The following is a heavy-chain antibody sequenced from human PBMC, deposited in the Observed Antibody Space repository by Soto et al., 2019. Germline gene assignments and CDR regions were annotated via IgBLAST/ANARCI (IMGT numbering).Heavy chain of an antibody. Sequence: QLHQQQWGAGLLKPSETLSLTCAVYGGSFSGYFWNWIRQSPGKGLEWIGKVNHNGRNNYNPSLKRRVTISLDMSKNKISLKWTSVTAADTAVYYCARGGSSDWQVAFDFWGQGTMVTVAS. J-gene: IGHJ3*01. CDR2: VNHNGRN. V-gene: IGHV4-34*01. CDR3: ARGGSSDWQVAFDF. CDR1: GGSFSGYF. D-gene: IGHD6-19*01.